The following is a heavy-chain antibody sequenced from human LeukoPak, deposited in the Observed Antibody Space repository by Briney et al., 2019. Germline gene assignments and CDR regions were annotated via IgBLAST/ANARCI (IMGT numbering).Heavy chain of an antibody. CDR2: ISSSSSYI. Sequence: GGSLRLSCAASGFTFSSYSMNWVRQAPGKGLKWVSSISSSSSYIYYADSVNGRFTISRDNAKNSLYLQMNSLRAEDTAVYYCARDNEGSSPNWLDPWGQGTLVTVSS. V-gene: IGHV3-21*01. CDR3: ARDNEGSSPNWLDP. D-gene: IGHD6-6*01. J-gene: IGHJ5*02. CDR1: GFTFSSYS.